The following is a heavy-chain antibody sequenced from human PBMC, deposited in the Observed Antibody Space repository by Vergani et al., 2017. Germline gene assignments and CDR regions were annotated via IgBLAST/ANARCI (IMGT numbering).Heavy chain of an antibody. CDR1: EYTLTSYY. CDR3: AGDSRYCSSTSCYVGGDWFDP. CDR2: INPSGGST. J-gene: IGHJ5*02. Sequence: QVQLVQSGAEVKKPGASVKVSCKASEYTLTSYYMHWVRQAPGQGLEWMGIINPSGGSTSYAQKFQGRVTMTRDTSTSTVYMELSSLGSEDTAVYYCAGDSRYCSSTSCYVGGDWFDPWGRGTLVTVSS. V-gene: IGHV1-46*01. D-gene: IGHD2-2*01.